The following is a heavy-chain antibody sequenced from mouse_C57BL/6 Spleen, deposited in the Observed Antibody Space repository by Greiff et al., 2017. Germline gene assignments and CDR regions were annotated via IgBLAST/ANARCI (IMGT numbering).Heavy chain of an antibody. V-gene: IGHV8-12*01. CDR1: GFSLSTSGMG. J-gene: IGHJ4*01. Sequence: QVTLKVSGPGILQSSQTLSLTCSFSGFSLSTSGMGVSWIRQPSGKGLEWLAHIYWDDDKRHNPSLKSRLTISKDTSRNQVFLTITRVDTAETATDYCARYEYDGAMDYWGQGTSVTVSS. CDR2: IYWDDDK. D-gene: IGHD2-4*01. CDR3: ARYEYDGAMDY.